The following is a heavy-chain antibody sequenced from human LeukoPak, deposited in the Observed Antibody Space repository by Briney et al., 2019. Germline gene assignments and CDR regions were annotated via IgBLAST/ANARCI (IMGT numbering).Heavy chain of an antibody. CDR3: ARQQYDSSGYYYVY. D-gene: IGHD3-22*01. V-gene: IGHV4-39*01. Sequence: PSKTLSLTCTVSGGSISSSSYYWGWIRQPPGKGLEWIGSIYYSGSTYYNPSLKSRVTVSVDTSKNQFSLKLSSVTAADTAVYYCARQQYDSSGYYYVYWGQGTLVTVSS. CDR2: IYYSGST. J-gene: IGHJ4*02. CDR1: GGSISSSSYY.